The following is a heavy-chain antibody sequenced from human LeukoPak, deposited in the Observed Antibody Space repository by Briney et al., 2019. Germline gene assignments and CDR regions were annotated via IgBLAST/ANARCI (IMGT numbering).Heavy chain of an antibody. J-gene: IGHJ3*02. CDR3: ERRSDRAFDI. CDR1: GYSFTSYL. CDR2: IYPGDPDT. Sequence: AESLKISCKGSGYSFTSYLIGWVRHMPRKGLEWMGIIYPGDPDTRYSPSFQGQVTMSADKSISTAYLQWSSLKASDTAIYYCERRSDRAFDIWGKGTVVSVSS. V-gene: IGHV5-51*01.